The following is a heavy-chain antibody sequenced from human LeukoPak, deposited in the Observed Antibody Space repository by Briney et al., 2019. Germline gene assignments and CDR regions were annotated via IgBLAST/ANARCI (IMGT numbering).Heavy chain of an antibody. J-gene: IGHJ6*02. Sequence: GGSLRLSCAASGFTFSSYWMHWVRQAPGKGLVWVSRINSDGSSTSYADSVKGRFTISRDNAKNTLYLQMNSLRAEDTAVYYCARDGSLRGFGESMDVWGQGTTVTVSS. CDR3: ARDGSLRGFGESMDV. V-gene: IGHV3-74*01. CDR2: INSDGSST. D-gene: IGHD3-10*01. CDR1: GFTFSSYW.